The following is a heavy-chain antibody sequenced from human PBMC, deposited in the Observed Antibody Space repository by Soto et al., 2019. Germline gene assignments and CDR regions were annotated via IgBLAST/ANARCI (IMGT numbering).Heavy chain of an antibody. CDR2: INPNSGGT. CDR1: GYTFTAYY. J-gene: IGHJ4*02. V-gene: IGHV1-2*02. CDR3: ARKIEVAGSRSFDY. D-gene: IGHD6-19*01. Sequence: QVQLVQSGAGVEKPGASMKVSCKASGYTFTAYYIHWVRQAPGQGLEWMGWINPNSGGTNSAQKFQGRVTLTWDTSISTAYMDLSRLRSYDTGVYYCARKIEVAGSRSFDYWGQGTLVTVSS.